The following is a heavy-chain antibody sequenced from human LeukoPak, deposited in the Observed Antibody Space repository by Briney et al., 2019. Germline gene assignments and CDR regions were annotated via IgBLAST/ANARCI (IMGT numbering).Heavy chain of an antibody. D-gene: IGHD6-13*01. CDR1: GYTFTGYY. CDR3: ARDAPGIAAAGSAFDI. J-gene: IGHJ3*02. Sequence: ASVKVSCKASGYTFTGYYMHWVRQAPGQGLEWMGWINPNSGGTNYAQKFQGRVTMTRDTSISTAYMELSRLRSDDTAVYYCARDAPGIAAAGSAFDIWGQGTMVTVPS. CDR2: INPNSGGT. V-gene: IGHV1-2*02.